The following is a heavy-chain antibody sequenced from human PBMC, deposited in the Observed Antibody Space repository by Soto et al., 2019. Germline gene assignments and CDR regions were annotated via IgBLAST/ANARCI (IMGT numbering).Heavy chain of an antibody. V-gene: IGHV1-3*01. CDR3: ARSPMNRGVIGAFDP. D-gene: IGHD3-10*01. CDR1: GYIFINYA. J-gene: IGHJ5*02. CDR2: INAGKGDT. Sequence: GASVKVSCKASGYIFINYAIHWVRQAPGQRLEWMGWINAGKGDTIYSQKFQDRITINRDTSASTAYMELGRLRPEDMAVYYCARSPMNRGVIGAFDPWGKEPLFTVSS.